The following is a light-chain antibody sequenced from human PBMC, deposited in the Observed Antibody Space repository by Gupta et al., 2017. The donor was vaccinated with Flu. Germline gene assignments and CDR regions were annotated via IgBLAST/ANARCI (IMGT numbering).Light chain of an antibody. V-gene: IGKV1-5*03. Sequence: DIQMTQSPSTLSASVGDRVTITCRASQSISSWLVWYQQKPGKAPKILISKLSDLESGVPSRFSGSGSVTXFTLTIXILQPHDFATSCFEQYKSYPPNFGXGTKLEIK. CDR1: QSISSW. J-gene: IGKJ2*01. CDR3: EQYKSYPPN. CDR2: KLS.